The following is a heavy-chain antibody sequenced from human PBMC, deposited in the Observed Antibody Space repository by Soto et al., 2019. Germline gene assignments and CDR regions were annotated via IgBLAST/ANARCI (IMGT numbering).Heavy chain of an antibody. D-gene: IGHD2-2*01. CDR1: EFTVSGHA. Sequence: EVQVLESGGGLVQPGGSLRLSCEGSEFTVSGHAMTWIRQAPGKGPEWVSTITADGGTYYADSVKGRFAMSRDTSDNTRNLQMNRMGAGDTAAYSCEQHVFCSGSSCRYDGFAIRGEGNMGTLSS. CDR2: ITADGGT. CDR3: EQHVFCSGSSCRYDGFAI. V-gene: IGHV3-23*01. J-gene: IGHJ3*02.